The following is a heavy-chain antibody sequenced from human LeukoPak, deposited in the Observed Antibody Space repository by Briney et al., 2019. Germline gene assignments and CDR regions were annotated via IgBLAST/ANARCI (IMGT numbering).Heavy chain of an antibody. CDR2: ISYDGSNK. CDR3: ARDASTAYYDFWSGS. J-gene: IGHJ4*02. Sequence: GGSLRLSCAASGFTFSSYAMRWVRQAPGKGLEWVAVISYDGSNKYYADSVKGRFTISRDNSKNTLYLQMNSLRAEDTAVYYCARDASTAYYDFWSGSWGQGTLVTVSS. CDR1: GFTFSSYA. D-gene: IGHD3-3*01. V-gene: IGHV3-30-3*01.